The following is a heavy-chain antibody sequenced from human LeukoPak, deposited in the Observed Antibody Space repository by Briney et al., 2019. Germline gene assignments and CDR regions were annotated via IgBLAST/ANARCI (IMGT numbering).Heavy chain of an antibody. D-gene: IGHD1/OR15-1a*01. CDR3: ARDRHWTNDWVFDY. CDR2: ISSSSSSYI. V-gene: IGHV3-21*04. J-gene: IGHJ4*02. Sequence: GGSLRLSCAASGFTFSSYSMNWVRQAPGKGLEWVSSISSSSSSYIYYADSVKGRFTISRDNAKNSLYLQMNSLRAEDTAVYYCARDRHWTNDWVFDYWGQGTLVTVSS. CDR1: GFTFSSYS.